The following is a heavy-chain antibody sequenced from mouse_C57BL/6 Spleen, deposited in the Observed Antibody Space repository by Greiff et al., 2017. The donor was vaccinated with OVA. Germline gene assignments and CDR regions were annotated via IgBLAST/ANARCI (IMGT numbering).Heavy chain of an antibody. CDR2: IYPRSGYT. V-gene: IGHV1-81*01. Sequence: QVQLQQSGAELARPGASVKLSCKASGYTFTSYGISWVQQRTGQGLEWIGEIYPRSGYTYYTEKFKGKATLTADKSSRTACMVLRSLTSEDSAVYYCARLRTHDDAIDYWGQGTSVTVSS. D-gene: IGHD1-1*01. CDR1: GYTFTSYG. J-gene: IGHJ4*01. CDR3: ARLRTHDDAIDY.